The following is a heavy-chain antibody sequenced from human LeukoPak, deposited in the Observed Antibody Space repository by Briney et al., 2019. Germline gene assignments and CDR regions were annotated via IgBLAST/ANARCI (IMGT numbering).Heavy chain of an antibody. Sequence: ASVKVSCKASGGTFSSYAISWVRQAPGQGLEWMGGIIPIFGTANYAQKFQGRVTITADESTSTAYMELSSLRSEDTAVYYCARVSGEWFGDMYYYYYMDVWGKGTTVTVSS. CDR3: ARVSGEWFGDMYYYYYMDV. CDR2: IIPIFGTA. J-gene: IGHJ6*03. D-gene: IGHD3-10*01. V-gene: IGHV1-69*13. CDR1: GGTFSSYA.